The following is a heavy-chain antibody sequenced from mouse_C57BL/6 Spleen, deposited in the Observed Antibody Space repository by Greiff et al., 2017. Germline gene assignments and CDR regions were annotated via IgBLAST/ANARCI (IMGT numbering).Heavy chain of an antibody. CDR3: ARIDYGSGLAY. J-gene: IGHJ3*01. D-gene: IGHD1-1*01. V-gene: IGHV1-53*01. CDR2: INPSNGGT. Sequence: VQLQQPGTELVKPGASVTLSCKASGYTFPSYWMHWVKQRPGPGLEWIGNINPSNGGTNYNEKFKSKATLTVNKSSSTAYMELRSLTSEDSAVYYCARIDYGSGLAYWGQGTLVTVSA. CDR1: GYTFPSYW.